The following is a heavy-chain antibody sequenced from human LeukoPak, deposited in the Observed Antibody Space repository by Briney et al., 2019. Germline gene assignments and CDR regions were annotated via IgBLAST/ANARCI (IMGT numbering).Heavy chain of an antibody. D-gene: IGHD6-6*01. CDR2: INGDGSSS. J-gene: IGHJ3*02. V-gene: IGHV3-74*01. CDR3: ARGPRIAARYDAFDI. Sequence: GESLSLSCAASGFSISSNWMNWVRQAPGKGLVWVSRINGDGSSSSYADSVKGRFTISRDNAKNTLYLQMISLRAEDTAVYYCARGPRIAARYDAFDIWGQGTMVTVSS. CDR1: GFSISSNW.